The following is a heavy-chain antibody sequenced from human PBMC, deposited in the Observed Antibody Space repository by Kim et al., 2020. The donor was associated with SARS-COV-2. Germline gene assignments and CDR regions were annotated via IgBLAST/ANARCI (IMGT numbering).Heavy chain of an antibody. V-gene: IGHV3-33*06. CDR3: AKPYYYDSTGAPSYYFDY. J-gene: IGHJ4*02. Sequence: GGSLRLSCAASGFTFSSYGMHWVRQAPGKGLEWVAVIWYDGSNKYYADSVKGRFTISRDNSKNTLYLQMNSLRAEDTAVYYCAKPYYYDSTGAPSYYFDYWGQGTLVTVSS. CDR1: GFTFSSYG. D-gene: IGHD3-22*01. CDR2: IWYDGSNK.